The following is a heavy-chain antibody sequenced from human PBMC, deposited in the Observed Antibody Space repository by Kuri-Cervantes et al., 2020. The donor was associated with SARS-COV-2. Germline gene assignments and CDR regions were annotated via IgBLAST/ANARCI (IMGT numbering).Heavy chain of an antibody. V-gene: IGHV3-69-1*02. CDR3: AKDGRSSGWFEGYFDF. CDR2: ISSSSTI. Sequence: GGSLRLSCAASGFTFSDYYMNWVRQAPGKGLEWVSSISSSSTIYYADSVKGRFTISRDNAKNSLYLQMNSLRAEDTAVYYCAKDGRSSGWFEGYFDFWGQGTLVTVSS. CDR1: GFTFSDYY. J-gene: IGHJ4*02. D-gene: IGHD6-19*01.